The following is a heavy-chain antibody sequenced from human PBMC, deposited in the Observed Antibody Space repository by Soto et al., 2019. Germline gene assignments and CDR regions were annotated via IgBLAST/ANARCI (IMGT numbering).Heavy chain of an antibody. D-gene: IGHD6-6*01. CDR3: ARVAKYSSSYPIDFDY. Sequence: QVQLQESGPGLVKPSETLSLTCTVSGGSISSYYWSWIRQPPGKGLEWIGYIYYSGSTNYNPSLKSRVTISVDTSKNQFSLKLSSVTAADTAVYYCARVAKYSSSYPIDFDYWGQGTLVTVSS. CDR1: GGSISSYY. J-gene: IGHJ4*02. V-gene: IGHV4-59*01. CDR2: IYYSGST.